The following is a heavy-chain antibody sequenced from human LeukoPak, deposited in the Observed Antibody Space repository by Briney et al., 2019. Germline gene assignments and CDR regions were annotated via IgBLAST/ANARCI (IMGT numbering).Heavy chain of an antibody. Sequence: GGSLRLSCAASRFTFSSYSMNWVRQAPGKGLEWVSSISSSSSYIYYADSVKGRFTISRDNAKNSLHLQMNSLRAEDTAVYYCARDLKRRVYYDSSGSDDAFDIWGQGTMVTVSS. CDR2: ISSSSSYI. V-gene: IGHV3-21*01. CDR1: RFTFSSYS. D-gene: IGHD3-22*01. J-gene: IGHJ3*02. CDR3: ARDLKRRVYYDSSGSDDAFDI.